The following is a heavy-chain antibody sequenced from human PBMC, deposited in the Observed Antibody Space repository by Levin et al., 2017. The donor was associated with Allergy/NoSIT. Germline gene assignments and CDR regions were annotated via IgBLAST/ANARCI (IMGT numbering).Heavy chain of an antibody. D-gene: IGHD3-10*01. CDR3: ALFYYYFDY. V-gene: IGHV2-5*02. CDR1: GFSLSTSGVG. Sequence: SGPTLVKPTQTLTLTCTFSGFSLSTSGVGVGWIRQPPGKALEWLALIYWDDDKRYSPSLKNRLTITKDTSKNQVVLTMTNMDPVDTATYYCALFYYYFDYWGQGTLVSVSS. J-gene: IGHJ4*02. CDR2: IYWDDDK.